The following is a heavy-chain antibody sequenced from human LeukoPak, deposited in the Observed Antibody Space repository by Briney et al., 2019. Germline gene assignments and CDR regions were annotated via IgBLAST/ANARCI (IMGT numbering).Heavy chain of an antibody. CDR3: ATYTHWVAGDV. Sequence: GGSLRLSCAASGFTFSSYSLNWVRQAPGKGLEWVSFISSSSITTYYADSVKGRFTISRDNARNSLYLQMSSLRAEDTAVYYCATYTHWVAGDVWGQGTTVTVSS. D-gene: IGHD3-16*01. CDR2: ISSSSITT. CDR1: GFTFSSYS. J-gene: IGHJ6*02. V-gene: IGHV3-48*04.